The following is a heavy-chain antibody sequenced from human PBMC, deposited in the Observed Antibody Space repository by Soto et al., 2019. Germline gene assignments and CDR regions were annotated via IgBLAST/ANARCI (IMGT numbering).Heavy chain of an antibody. CDR3: AKDREWFGELLDY. CDR2: ISYDGSNK. V-gene: IGHV3-30*18. J-gene: IGHJ4*02. CDR1: GFTFSSYG. Sequence: QVQLVESGGGVVQPGRSLRLSCAASGFTFSSYGMHWVREAPGKGLEWVAVISYDGSNKYYADSVKGRFTISRDNSKNTLYLQMHILRAEDTAVYYCAKDREWFGELLDYWGQGTLVTVSS. D-gene: IGHD3-10*01.